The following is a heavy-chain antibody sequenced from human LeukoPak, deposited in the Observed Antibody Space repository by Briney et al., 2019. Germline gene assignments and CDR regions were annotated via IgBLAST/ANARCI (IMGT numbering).Heavy chain of an antibody. CDR3: ARARTHYFDY. J-gene: IGHJ4*02. Sequence: PSETLSLTCTVSGGSISSYYWSWIRQPPGKGLEWIGYIYYSGSTNYNPSLKSRVTISVDTSKNQFSLKLSSVTAADTAVYYCARARTHYFDYWGQGTLVTVSS. CDR1: GGSISSYY. CDR2: IYYSGST. D-gene: IGHD1-1*01. V-gene: IGHV4-59*01.